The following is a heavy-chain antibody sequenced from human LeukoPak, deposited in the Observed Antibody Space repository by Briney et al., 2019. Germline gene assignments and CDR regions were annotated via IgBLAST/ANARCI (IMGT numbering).Heavy chain of an antibody. V-gene: IGHV1-2*02. CDR2: INLNSGGT. Sequence: ASVKVSCKASGYTFTGYYMHWVRQAPGQGLEWMGWINLNSGGTNYAQKFQGRVTMTRDTSISTAYMELSRLRSDDTAVYYCARDGVPGSYGYFWFDPWGQGTLVTVSS. D-gene: IGHD5-18*01. CDR1: GYTFTGYY. CDR3: ARDGVPGSYGYFWFDP. J-gene: IGHJ5*02.